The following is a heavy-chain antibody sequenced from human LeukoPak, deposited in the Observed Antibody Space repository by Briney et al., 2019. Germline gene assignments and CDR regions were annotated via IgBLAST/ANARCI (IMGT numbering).Heavy chain of an antibody. CDR3: ARVRYSSSIGGFDP. V-gene: IGHV1-18*01. Sequence: LQGRVTMTTDTSTNTAYMELRSLRSDDTAVYYCARVRYSSSIGGFDPWGQGTLVTVSS. J-gene: IGHJ5*02. D-gene: IGHD6-13*01.